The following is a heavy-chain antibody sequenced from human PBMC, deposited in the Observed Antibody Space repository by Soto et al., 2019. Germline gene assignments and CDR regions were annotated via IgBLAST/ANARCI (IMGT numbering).Heavy chain of an antibody. V-gene: IGHV4-31*03. CDR3: ARGAHLGCSSTSCYTENYYYYGMDV. CDR2: IYYSGST. Sequence: SETLSLTCTVSGGSISSGGYYWSWIGQHPGKGLEWIGYIYYSGSTYYNPSLKSRVTISVDTSKNQFSLKLSSVTAADTAVYYCARGAHLGCSSTSCYTENYYYYGMDVWGQGTTVTVSS. J-gene: IGHJ6*02. D-gene: IGHD2-2*02. CDR1: GGSISSGGYY.